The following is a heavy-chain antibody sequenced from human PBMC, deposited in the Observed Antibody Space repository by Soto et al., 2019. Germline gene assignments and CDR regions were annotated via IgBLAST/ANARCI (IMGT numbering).Heavy chain of an antibody. CDR3: ARSFGDKTYYDFWSGYFHLPGMDV. CDR2: IYYSGST. D-gene: IGHD3-3*01. V-gene: IGHV4-31*03. J-gene: IGHJ6*02. CDR1: CGSISSGGYY. Sequence: SETLSLTCTVSCGSISSGGYYWSWIRQHPGKGLEWIGYIYYSGSTYYNPSLKSRVTISVDTSKNQFSLKLSSVTAADTAVYYCARSFGDKTYYDFWSGYFHLPGMDVWGQGTTVTVSS.